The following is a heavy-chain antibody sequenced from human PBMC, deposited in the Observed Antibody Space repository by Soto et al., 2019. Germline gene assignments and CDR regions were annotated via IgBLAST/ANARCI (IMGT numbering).Heavy chain of an antibody. CDR1: VGTFSSYA. CDR2: IIPIFGTA. CDR3: ARDRGRAARPRTDAFDI. V-gene: IGHV1-69*13. J-gene: IGHJ3*02. D-gene: IGHD6-6*01. Sequence: SVKFSCKASVGTFSSYAISWVRQAPGQGLEWMGGIIPIFGTANYAQKFQGRVTITADESTSTAYMELSSLRSEDTAVYYCARDRGRAARPRTDAFDIWGKGTMVTVS.